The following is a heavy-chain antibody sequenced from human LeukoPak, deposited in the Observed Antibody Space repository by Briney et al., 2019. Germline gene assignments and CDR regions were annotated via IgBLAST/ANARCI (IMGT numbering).Heavy chain of an antibody. D-gene: IGHD2-2*02. CDR3: ARARGDIVVVPAAIWNYMDV. J-gene: IGHJ6*03. V-gene: IGHV1-69*13. Sequence: ASVKVSCKASGGTSSSYAISWVRQAPGQGLEWMGGIIPIFGTANYAQKFQGRVTITADESTSTAYMELSSLRSEDTAVYYCARARGDIVVVPAAIWNYMDVWGKGTTVTVSS. CDR2: IIPIFGTA. CDR1: GGTSSSYA.